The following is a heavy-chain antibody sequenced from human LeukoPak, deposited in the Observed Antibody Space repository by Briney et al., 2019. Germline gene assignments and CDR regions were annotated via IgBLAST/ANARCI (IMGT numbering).Heavy chain of an antibody. V-gene: IGHV1-18*04. J-gene: IGHJ3*02. CDR1: GYTFTSYG. CDR2: ISAYNGNT. Sequence: ASVKVSCTASGYTFTSYGISWVRQAPGQGLEWMGWISAYNGNTNYAQKLQGRVTMTTDTSTSTACMELRSLRSDDTAVYYCARGGKWLRSGGNAFDIWGQGTMVTVSS. D-gene: IGHD5-12*01. CDR3: ARGGKWLRSGGNAFDI.